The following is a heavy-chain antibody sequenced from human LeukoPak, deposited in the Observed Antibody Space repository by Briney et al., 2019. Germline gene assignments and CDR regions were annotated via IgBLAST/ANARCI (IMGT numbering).Heavy chain of an antibody. CDR2: INPNSGGT. J-gene: IGHJ6*03. CDR3: ARARIVNSSSWWLTSYYYYYMDV. V-gene: IGHV1-2*02. D-gene: IGHD6-13*01. Sequence: GASVKVSCKASGYTFNGYYMHWVRQAPGQGLEWMGWINPNSGGTNYAQKLQGRVTMTTDTSTSTAYMELRSLRSDDTAVYYCARARIVNSSSWWLTSYYYYYMDVWGKGTTVTVSS. CDR1: GYTFNGYY.